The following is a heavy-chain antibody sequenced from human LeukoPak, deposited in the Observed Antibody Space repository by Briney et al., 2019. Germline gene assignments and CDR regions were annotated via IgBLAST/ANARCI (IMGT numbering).Heavy chain of an antibody. CDR3: AGLYGSGSYYWNYFDY. D-gene: IGHD3-10*01. V-gene: IGHV4-39*07. J-gene: IGHJ4*02. CDR1: GGSISSSSYY. CDR2: IYYSGST. Sequence: SETLSLTCTVSGGSISSSSYYWGWIRQPPGKGLEWIGSIYYSGSTYYNPSLKSRVTISVDTSKNQFSLKLSSVTAADTAVYHCAGLYGSGSYYWNYFDYWGQGTLVTVSS.